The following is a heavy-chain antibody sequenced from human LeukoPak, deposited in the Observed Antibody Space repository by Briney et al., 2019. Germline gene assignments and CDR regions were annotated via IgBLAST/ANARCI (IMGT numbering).Heavy chain of an antibody. D-gene: IGHD2/OR15-2a*01. V-gene: IGHV4-61*02. CDR3: ARARGFYGRVGYFDS. CDR1: GGSLSSGSYY. J-gene: IGHJ4*02. CDR2: IYTSGST. Sequence: SQTLSLTCTVSGGSLSSGSYYWSWIRQPAGKGLEWLGRIYTSGSTNYNPSLKSRVTISVDTSKNHFSLKLTPLTAADTAVYYCARARGFYGRVGYFDSWGQGTLVTVSS.